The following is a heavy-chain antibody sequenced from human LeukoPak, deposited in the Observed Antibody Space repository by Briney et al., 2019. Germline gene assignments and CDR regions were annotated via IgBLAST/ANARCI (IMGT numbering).Heavy chain of an antibody. V-gene: IGHV3-49*03. D-gene: IGHD3-10*01. CDR2: IRSKAYGETA. Sequence: GGSLRLSCTASGFTFGDYAMSWIRQAPGKGLEWVGFIRSKAYGETADYAASVKGRFTIPRDDSKAIAYLQMNSLKTEDTAVYYCTTDGGYWGQGTLVTVSS. CDR3: TTDGGY. CDR1: GFTFGDYA. J-gene: IGHJ4*02.